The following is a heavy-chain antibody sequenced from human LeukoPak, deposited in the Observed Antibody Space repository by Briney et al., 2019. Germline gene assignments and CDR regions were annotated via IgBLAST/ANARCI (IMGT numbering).Heavy chain of an antibody. Sequence: GGSLRLSCAASGFTFSSYAMHWVRQAPGKGLEWVAFIRYDGNNEYYADSVRGRFTISRDNSKNTLYLQMNSLRPEDTAVYYCAKDRVGYCSSTSCYTGDYWGQGTLVTVSS. CDR2: IRYDGNNE. J-gene: IGHJ4*02. CDR1: GFTFSSYA. V-gene: IGHV3-30*02. CDR3: AKDRVGYCSSTSCYTGDY. D-gene: IGHD2-2*02.